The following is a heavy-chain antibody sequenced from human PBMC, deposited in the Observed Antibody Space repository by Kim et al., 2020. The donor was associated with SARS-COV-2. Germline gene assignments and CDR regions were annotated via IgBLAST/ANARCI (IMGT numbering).Heavy chain of an antibody. CDR2: ISSSSSYI. D-gene: IGHD3-3*01. J-gene: IGHJ6*02. Sequence: GGSLRLSCAASGFTFSSYSMNWVRQAPGKGLEWVSSISSSSSYIYYADSVKGRFTISRDNAKNSLYLQMNSLRAEDTAVYYCARDGGITIFGLVTADYGMDVWGLGTTVTVSS. V-gene: IGHV3-21*01. CDR3: ARDGGITIFGLVTADYGMDV. CDR1: GFTFSSYS.